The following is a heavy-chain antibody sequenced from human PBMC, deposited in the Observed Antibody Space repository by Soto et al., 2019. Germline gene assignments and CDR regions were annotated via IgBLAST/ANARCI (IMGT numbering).Heavy chain of an antibody. J-gene: IGHJ5*02. Sequence: QVQLVQSGAEVKKPGASVKVSCKASGYTFTSYGISWVRQAPGQGLEWMGWISAYNGNTNYAQKLQGRVTMTTDTSPGTAYMELRSLRSDDTAVYYCARLRNIVVVVAATQGYWFDPWGQGTLVTVSS. D-gene: IGHD2-15*01. CDR2: ISAYNGNT. CDR1: GYTFTSYG. CDR3: ARLRNIVVVVAATQGYWFDP. V-gene: IGHV1-18*01.